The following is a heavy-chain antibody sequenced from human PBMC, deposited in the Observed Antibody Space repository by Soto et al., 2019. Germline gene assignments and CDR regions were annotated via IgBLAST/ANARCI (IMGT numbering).Heavy chain of an antibody. J-gene: IGHJ5*02. CDR3: ARDPPRVVPAAPMGWDGSPWFDP. Sequence: ASVKVSCKASGYTFTSYGISWVRQAPGQGLEWMGWISAYNGNTNYAQKLQGRVTMTTDTSTSTAYMELRSLRSDDTAVYYCARDPPRVVPAAPMGWDGSPWFDPWGQGTLVTVSS. V-gene: IGHV1-18*01. CDR2: ISAYNGNT. D-gene: IGHD2-2*01. CDR1: GYTFTSYG.